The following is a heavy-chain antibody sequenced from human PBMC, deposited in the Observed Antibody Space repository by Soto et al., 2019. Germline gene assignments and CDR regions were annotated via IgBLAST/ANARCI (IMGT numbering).Heavy chain of an antibody. J-gene: IGHJ3*02. D-gene: IGHD1-26*01. CDR2: FDPEDGET. CDR3: ATDQGLSSGSYDDAFDI. Sequence: ASVKVSCKASGGTFSSYAISWVRQAPGKGLEWMGGFDPEDGETIYAQKFQGRVTMTEDTSTDTAYMELSSLRSEDTAVYYCATDQGLSSGSYDDAFDIWGQGTMVTVSS. CDR1: GGTFSSYA. V-gene: IGHV1-24*01.